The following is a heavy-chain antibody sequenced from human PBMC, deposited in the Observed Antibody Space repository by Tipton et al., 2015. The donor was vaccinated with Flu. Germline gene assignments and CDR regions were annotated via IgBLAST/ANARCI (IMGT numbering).Heavy chain of an antibody. D-gene: IGHD4-11*01. Sequence: PGLVKPSETLSLTCTVSGDSIRSSYYWAWIRQPPGKGLEWIGQISRSGSTYYNSSLQSRVTLSVDSSRNQFSLKVRSVTASDTAIYYCARRDYSNYVSEPKNWFDSWGQGTLVTVSS. V-gene: IGHV4-38-2*02. J-gene: IGHJ5*01. CDR2: ISRSGST. CDR1: GDSIRSSYY. CDR3: ARRDYSNYVSEPKNWFDS.